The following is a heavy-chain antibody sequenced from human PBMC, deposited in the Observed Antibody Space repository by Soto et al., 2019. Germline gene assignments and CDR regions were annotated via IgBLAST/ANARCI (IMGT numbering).Heavy chain of an antibody. Sequence: QVQLVESGGGVVQPGRSLRLSCAASGFTFSSYAMHWVRQAPGQGLEWVAVISYDGSNQYYADSVKGRCTISRDNSKNTLYLQMNSLRAEDTAVYYCERDGSYFDSPSAFDIWGQGTMVTVSS. V-gene: IGHV3-30-3*01. CDR1: GFTFSSYA. D-gene: IGHD3-22*01. CDR3: ERDGSYFDSPSAFDI. J-gene: IGHJ3*02. CDR2: ISYDGSNQ.